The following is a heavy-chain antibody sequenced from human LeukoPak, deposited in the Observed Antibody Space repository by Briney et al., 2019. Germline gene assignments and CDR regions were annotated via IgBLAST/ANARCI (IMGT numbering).Heavy chain of an antibody. J-gene: IGHJ4*02. CDR1: GFTLSIYW. V-gene: IGHV3-74*01. D-gene: IGHD3-10*01. Sequence: GGSLRLSCAASGFTLSIYWMHWVRQVPGKGLVWVSRINNDGTNTSYADSVRGRFSISRDNAKNTLYLQMNSLRGDDTAVYYCARSPMARGGIGYWGQGILVTVSS. CDR3: ARSPMARGGIGY. CDR2: INNDGTNT.